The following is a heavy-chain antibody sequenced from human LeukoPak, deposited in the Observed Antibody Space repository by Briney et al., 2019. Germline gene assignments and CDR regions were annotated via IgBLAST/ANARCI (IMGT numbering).Heavy chain of an antibody. V-gene: IGHV3-48*01. CDR1: GFTVSSNY. J-gene: IGHJ3*02. CDR3: ARGMSSGRYAVDI. Sequence: GGSLRLSCAASGFTVSSNYMSWVRQAPGKGLDWVSYISSSSSTIYYADSVKGRFTISRDSAKNSLYLQMNSLRAEDTAVYYCARGMSSGRYAVDIWGQGTMVTVSS. CDR2: ISSSSSTI. D-gene: IGHD6-19*01.